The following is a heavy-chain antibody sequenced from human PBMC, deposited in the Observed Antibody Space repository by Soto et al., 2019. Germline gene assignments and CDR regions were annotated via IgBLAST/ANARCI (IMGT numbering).Heavy chain of an antibody. CDR2: IKQDGSDR. Sequence: GGSLRLSCAASGFTFSSYWMSWVRQAPGKGLEWVAYIKQDGSDRQYGASVKGRFTISRDNAKNLLNLQMDSLRAEDTAVYYCAKDQERLLDYWGQGTLVTVSS. CDR1: GFTFSSYW. D-gene: IGHD5-12*01. J-gene: IGHJ4*02. V-gene: IGHV3-7*03. CDR3: AKDQERLLDY.